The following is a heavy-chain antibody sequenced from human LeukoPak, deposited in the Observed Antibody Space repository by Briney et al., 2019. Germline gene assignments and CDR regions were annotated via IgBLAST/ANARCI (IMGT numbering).Heavy chain of an antibody. CDR3: ARVRGRGYCSGGSCYDLDY. CDR1: GYTFTGYY. V-gene: IGHV1-2*02. Sequence: GASVKVSCKASGYTFTGYYMHWVRQAPGQGLEWMGWINPNSGGTNYAQKFQGRVTMTRDTSTSTVYMELSSLRSEDTAVYYCARVRGRGYCSGGSCYDLDYWGQGTLVTVSS. CDR2: INPNSGGT. D-gene: IGHD2-15*01. J-gene: IGHJ4*02.